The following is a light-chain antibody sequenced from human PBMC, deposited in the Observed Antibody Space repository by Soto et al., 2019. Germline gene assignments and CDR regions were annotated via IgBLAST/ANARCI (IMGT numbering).Light chain of an antibody. Sequence: DIEMTQSPSSLSASVGDRVTITCQASQDISNYLNWYQQKPGKAPKLLIYDASNLETGVPSRFSGSGSGKDFTFTISSLQPEDIATYYCKQYANLHITFARWTKVDIX. V-gene: IGKV1-33*01. CDR2: DAS. J-gene: IGKJ3*01. CDR3: KQYANLHIT. CDR1: QDISNY.